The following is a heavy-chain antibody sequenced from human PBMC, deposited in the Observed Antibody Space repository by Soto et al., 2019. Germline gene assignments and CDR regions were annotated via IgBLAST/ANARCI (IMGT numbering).Heavy chain of an antibody. CDR3: ATFKHSSSWPDAFDI. V-gene: IGHV3-48*03. D-gene: IGHD6-13*01. Sequence: GGSLRLSCAASGFTFSSYEMNWVRQAPGKGLEWVSYISSSGSTIYYADSVKGRFTISRDNAKNSLYLQMNSLRAEDTAVYYCATFKHSSSWPDAFDIWGQGTMVTV. CDR2: ISSSGSTI. CDR1: GFTFSSYE. J-gene: IGHJ3*02.